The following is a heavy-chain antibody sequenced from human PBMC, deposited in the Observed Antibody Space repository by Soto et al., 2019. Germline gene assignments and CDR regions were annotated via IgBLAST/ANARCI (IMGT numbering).Heavy chain of an antibody. CDR1: GFTFSSYA. J-gene: IGHJ4*02. D-gene: IGHD2-15*01. CDR2: ISGSGGST. Sequence: GGSLRLSCAASGFTFSSYAMSWVRQAPGKGLEWVSAISGSGGSTYYADSVKGRFTISRDNSKNTLYLQMNSLRAEDTAVYYCAKVDDIVVVVAATVFDYWGQGTLVTVSS. V-gene: IGHV3-23*01. CDR3: AKVDDIVVVVAATVFDY.